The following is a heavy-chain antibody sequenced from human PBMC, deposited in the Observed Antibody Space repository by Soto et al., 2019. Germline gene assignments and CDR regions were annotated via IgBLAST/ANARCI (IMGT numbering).Heavy chain of an antibody. CDR3: AFELRYFDWLLPGNYYGMDV. CDR1: GGSISSSSYY. J-gene: IGHJ6*02. V-gene: IGHV4-39*01. D-gene: IGHD3-9*01. CDR2: IYYSGST. Sequence: PSETLSLTCTVSGGSISSSSYYWGWIRQPPGKGLEWIGSIYYSGSTYYNPSLKSRVTISVDTSKNQFSLKLSSVTAADTAVYYFAFELRYFDWLLPGNYYGMDVWGQGTTVTVSS.